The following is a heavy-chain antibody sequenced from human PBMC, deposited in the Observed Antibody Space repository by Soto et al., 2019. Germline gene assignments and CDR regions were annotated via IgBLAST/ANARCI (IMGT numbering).Heavy chain of an antibody. D-gene: IGHD3-10*01. CDR3: ARGGKLGGDMDV. J-gene: IGHJ6*03. V-gene: IGHV1-69*02. CDR2: IIPVLDVR. CDR1: GGTFNRET. Sequence: QAQLVQSGAEVKKPGSAVKVSCKASGGTFNRETFSWVRQAPGQGLQWMGRIIPVLDVREYPQTFQGRVTITADTSTSTVYLALSGLGSDDTAVYYCARGGKLGGDMDVWGKGTPVIVSS.